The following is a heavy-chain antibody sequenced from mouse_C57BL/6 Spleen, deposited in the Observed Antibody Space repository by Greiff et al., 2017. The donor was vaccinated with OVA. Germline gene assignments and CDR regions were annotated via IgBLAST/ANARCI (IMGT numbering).Heavy chain of an antibody. D-gene: IGHD2-1*01. CDR3: ARLGGDGNYLYYFDY. CDR1: GYTFTSYW. Sequence: QVQLQQPGAELVMPGASVKLSCKASGYTFTSYWMHWVKQRPGQGLEWIGEIDPSDSYTNYNQKFKGKSTLTVDKSSSTAYMQLSSLTSEDSAVDYCARLGGDGNYLYYFDYWGQGTTLTVSS. V-gene: IGHV1-69*01. CDR2: IDPSDSYT. J-gene: IGHJ2*01.